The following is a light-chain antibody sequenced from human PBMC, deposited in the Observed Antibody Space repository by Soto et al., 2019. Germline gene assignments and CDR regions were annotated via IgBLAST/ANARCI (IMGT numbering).Light chain of an antibody. CDR1: SRDVGGYNY. V-gene: IGLV2-14*01. Sequence: QSALTKPASVSGYPGQSITISCTGTSRDVGGYNYVSWHQQHPGKAPKVIITEVSNRPSGVSNRLSGSKSGNTASLTISGLQAEDEADYYCSSYISSRTFVVVGGGTKLPVL. J-gene: IGLJ2*01. CDR2: EVS. CDR3: SSYISSRTFVV.